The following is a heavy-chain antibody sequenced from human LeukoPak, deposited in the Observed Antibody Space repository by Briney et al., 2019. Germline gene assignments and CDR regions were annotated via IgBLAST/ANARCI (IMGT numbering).Heavy chain of an antibody. Sequence: GGSLRLSCAASGFTFSSYWMSWVRQAPGKGLEWVANIKQDGSEKYYVDSVKGRFTISRDNAKNSLYLQMNSLRAEDTAVYYCARGGYCSGGSCYYFDYWGQGTLVTVSS. CDR2: IKQDGSEK. CDR1: GFTFSSYW. D-gene: IGHD2-15*01. CDR3: ARGGYCSGGSCYYFDY. J-gene: IGHJ4*02. V-gene: IGHV3-7*01.